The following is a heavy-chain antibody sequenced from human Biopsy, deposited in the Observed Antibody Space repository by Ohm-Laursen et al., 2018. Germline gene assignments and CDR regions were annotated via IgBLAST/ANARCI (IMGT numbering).Heavy chain of an antibody. J-gene: IGHJ5*02. V-gene: IGHV4-59*01. D-gene: IGHD3-3*01. Sequence: SETLSLTCSASSGSIISYYWKWTRQPPGKGLEWIGHVYNGGNTNFNPYLKSRVPISKDTSKNQFSLQVNSVTAADTAVYYCARTPRYCFWSGSYKRGLWFDPWGQGTLVIVSS. CDR3: ARTPRYCFWSGSYKRGLWFDP. CDR2: VYNGGNT. CDR1: SGSIISYY.